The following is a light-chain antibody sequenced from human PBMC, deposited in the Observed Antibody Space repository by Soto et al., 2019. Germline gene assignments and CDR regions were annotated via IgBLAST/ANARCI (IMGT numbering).Light chain of an antibody. CDR3: SSYTSSSTPHVV. CDR1: SSDVGAYNY. V-gene: IGLV2-14*01. CDR2: AVS. J-gene: IGLJ2*01. Sequence: QSALTQPASVSGSPGQSITISCTGTSSDVGAYNYVSWYQQHPGRAPKLVIYAVSNRPSGVSNRFSGSKSGNTASLTISGLQAEDEADYYCSSYTSSSTPHVVFGGGTQLTVL.